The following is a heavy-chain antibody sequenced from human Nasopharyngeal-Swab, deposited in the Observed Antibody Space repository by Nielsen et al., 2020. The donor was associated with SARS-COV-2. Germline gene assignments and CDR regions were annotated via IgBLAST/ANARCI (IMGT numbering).Heavy chain of an antibody. J-gene: IGHJ3*02. V-gene: IGHV4-4*07. CDR1: GGSISSYY. CDR3: ARSNIVVVPAAPVDAFDI. Sequence: SETLSLTCTVSGGSISSYYWSWIRQPAGKGLEWIGRIYTSGSTNYNPSLKSRVTMSVDTSKNQFSLKLSSVTAADTAVYYCARSNIVVVPAAPVDAFDIWGQGTMVTVSS. D-gene: IGHD2-2*01. CDR2: IYTSGST.